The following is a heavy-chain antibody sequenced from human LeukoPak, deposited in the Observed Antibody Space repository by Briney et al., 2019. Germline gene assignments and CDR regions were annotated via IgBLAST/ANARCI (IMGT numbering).Heavy chain of an antibody. CDR2: IYHSGST. J-gene: IGHJ1*01. D-gene: IGHD6-19*01. V-gene: IGHV4-4*02. CDR3: AANGWYCLDH. CDR1: GASISNDNW. Sequence: SETLSLTCAVSGASISNDNWWSWVRQTPGKGLEWIGEIYHSGSTSYNPSLKNRVTISVDKSNNSFSLRLTSVTAADTAMYYCAANGWYCLDHWGQGALVTVSS.